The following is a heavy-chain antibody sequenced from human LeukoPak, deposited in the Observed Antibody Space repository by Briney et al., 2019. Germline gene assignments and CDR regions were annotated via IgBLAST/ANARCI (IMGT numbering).Heavy chain of an antibody. CDR2: ISYDGSNK. Sequence: GRSLRLSCAASGFTFSSYGMHWVRQAPGKGLEWVTVISYDGSNKYYADSVKGRFTISRDNSKNTLYLQMNSLRAEDTAVYYCARRPIKYYYYGMGVWGQGTTVTVSS. CDR3: ARRPIKYYYYGMGV. V-gene: IGHV3-30*03. CDR1: GFTFSSYG. J-gene: IGHJ6*02.